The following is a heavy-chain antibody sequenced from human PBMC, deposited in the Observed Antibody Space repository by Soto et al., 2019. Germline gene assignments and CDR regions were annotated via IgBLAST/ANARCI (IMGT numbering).Heavy chain of an antibody. V-gene: IGHV1-69*02. Sequence: ASVKVSCKASGGTFSSYTISWVRQAPGQGLEWMGRIIPILGIANYAQKFQGRVTITADKSTSTAYMELSSLRSEDTAVYYCARSVMGATKDYYYYMDVWGKGTTVTVSS. D-gene: IGHD3-16*01. CDR2: IIPILGIA. CDR3: ARSVMGATKDYYYYMDV. CDR1: GGTFSSYT. J-gene: IGHJ6*03.